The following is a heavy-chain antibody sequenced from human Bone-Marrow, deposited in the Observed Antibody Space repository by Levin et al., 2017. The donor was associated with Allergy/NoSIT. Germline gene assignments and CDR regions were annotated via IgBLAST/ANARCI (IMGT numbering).Heavy chain of an antibody. Sequence: PGESLKISCAASGFTFSSYSMNWVRQAPGKGLEWVSYISSSSSTIYYADSVKGRFTISRDNAKNSLYLQMNSLRAEDTAVYYCAGGAMSSSWSLFDPWGQGTLVTVSS. CDR1: GFTFSSYS. D-gene: IGHD6-13*01. CDR2: ISSSSSTI. J-gene: IGHJ5*02. CDR3: AGGAMSSSWSLFDP. V-gene: IGHV3-48*04.